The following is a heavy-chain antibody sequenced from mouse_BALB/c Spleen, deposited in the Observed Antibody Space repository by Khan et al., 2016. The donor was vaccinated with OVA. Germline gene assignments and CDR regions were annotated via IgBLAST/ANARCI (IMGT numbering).Heavy chain of an antibody. V-gene: IGHV1-77*01. Sequence: QVQLKESGAELARPGASVKLSCKASGYTFTDYYINWVKQRTGQGLEWIGEISPGSGDTSYNEKFKGKATLTADKSSSTVYMQLSSLTAEASAVYFCARRNYFGYTFAYWGQGTLVTVSA. CDR2: ISPGSGDT. J-gene: IGHJ3*01. CDR1: GYTFTDYY. CDR3: ARRNYFGYTFAY. D-gene: IGHD1-2*01.